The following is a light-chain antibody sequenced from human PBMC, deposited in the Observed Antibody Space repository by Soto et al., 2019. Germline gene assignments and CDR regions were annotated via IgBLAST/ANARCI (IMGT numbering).Light chain of an antibody. CDR1: QSISSW. Sequence: DIQMTQSPSTLSASVGDRVTITCRASQSISSWLAWYQQKPGKAPKLLIYVASSLESGVPSRFSGSGSGTEFTLTISSLQPDDFATYYCQQYNSYSTGTFGQGTKVDIK. CDR3: QQYNSYSTGT. J-gene: IGKJ1*01. CDR2: VAS. V-gene: IGKV1-5*01.